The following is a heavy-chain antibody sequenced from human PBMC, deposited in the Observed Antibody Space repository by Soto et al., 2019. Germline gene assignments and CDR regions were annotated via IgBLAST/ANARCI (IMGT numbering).Heavy chain of an antibody. J-gene: IGHJ6*02. V-gene: IGHV3-48*01. D-gene: IGHD3-16*01. CDR1: GFALSDYS. CDR2: ISSNSLTI. Sequence: EVQLVESGGGLVQPGGSLRLSCAASGFALSDYSMNWVRQAPGKGLEWVSYISSNSLTIYYSDAVEGRFTISRDNAKNSVYLQMNSPQADEPAVYYWARERGGDINYYRGMGVWGQGSAVTVSS. CDR3: ARERGGDINYYRGMGV.